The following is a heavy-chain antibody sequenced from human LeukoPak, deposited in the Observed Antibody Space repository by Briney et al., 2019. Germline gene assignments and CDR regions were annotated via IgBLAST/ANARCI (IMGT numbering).Heavy chain of an antibody. CDR2: IWYDGSNK. CDR1: GFTFSSYG. V-gene: IGHV3-33*01. CDR3: ARDGDSCFDY. D-gene: IGHD2-2*01. Sequence: GGSLRLSCAASGFTFSSYGMHWVRQAPGKGREWGAVIWYDGSNKYYADSVKGRFTISRDNSKNTLYLQMNSLRAEDTAVYDCARDGDSCFDYWGQGTLVTVSS. J-gene: IGHJ4*02.